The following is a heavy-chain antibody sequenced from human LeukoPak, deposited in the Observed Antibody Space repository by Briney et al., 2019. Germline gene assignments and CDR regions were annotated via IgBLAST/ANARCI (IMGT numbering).Heavy chain of an antibody. CDR1: GFTFDDYG. J-gene: IGHJ6*03. CDR3: ARDQSIAVAGTLVMVSDYYYYYMDV. CDR2: INWNGGST. Sequence: GGSLRLTCADSGFTFDDYGMSWVRQAPGKGLEWVSGINWNGGSTVYADSVKGRFTISRDNAKNSLYLQMNSLRAEDTALYYCARDQSIAVAGTLVMVSDYYYYYMDVWGKGTTVTVSS. V-gene: IGHV3-20*04. D-gene: IGHD6-19*01.